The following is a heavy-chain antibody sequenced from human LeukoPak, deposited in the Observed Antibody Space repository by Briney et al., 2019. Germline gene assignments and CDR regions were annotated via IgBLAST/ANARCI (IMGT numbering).Heavy chain of an antibody. CDR3: ARTTRSWYEDNDAFDI. D-gene: IGHD6-13*01. J-gene: IGHJ3*02. CDR1: ANTFTIYT. CDR2: INAGNGNT. V-gene: IGHV1-3*01. Sequence: GASVKVSCKASANTFTIYTIHWVRQAPGQRLEWMGWINAGNGNTRYSQNFQGRVTITRDTSATTAYMELSSLRSEDTAVYYCARTTRSWYEDNDAFDIWGQGTTVTVSS.